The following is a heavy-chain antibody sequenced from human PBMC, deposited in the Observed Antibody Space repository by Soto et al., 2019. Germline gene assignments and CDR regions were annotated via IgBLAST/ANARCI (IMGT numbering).Heavy chain of an antibody. D-gene: IGHD3-3*01. CDR1: GGTFSSYA. V-gene: IGHV1-69*13. CDR3: ARKGVYYDFWSGPKTDYYYYGMDV. CDR2: IIPIFGTA. J-gene: IGHJ6*02. Sequence: ASVKVSCKASGGTFSSYAISWVRQAPGQGLEWMGGIIPIFGTANYAQKFQGRVTITADESTSTAYMELSSLRSEDTAVYYCARKGVYYDFWSGPKTDYYYYGMDVWGQGTTVTVSS.